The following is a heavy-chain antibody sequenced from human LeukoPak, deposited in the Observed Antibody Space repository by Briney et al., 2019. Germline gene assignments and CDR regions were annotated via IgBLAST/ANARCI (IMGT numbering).Heavy chain of an antibody. J-gene: IGHJ4*02. V-gene: IGHV3-43*01. CDR2: ISWDGGTT. CDR3: AKDHAAYSSSWYIFDY. Sequence: GGSLRLSCAASGFAFEDYPMHWVRQAPGKGLEWVSLISWDGGTTYYADSVKGRFTISRDNSKNSLYLQMNSLRTEDTALYYCAKDHAAYSSSWYIFDYWGQGTLVTVSS. D-gene: IGHD6-13*01. CDR1: GFAFEDYP.